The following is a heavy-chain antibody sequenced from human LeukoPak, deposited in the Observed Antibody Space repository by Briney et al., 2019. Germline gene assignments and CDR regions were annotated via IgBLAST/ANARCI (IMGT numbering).Heavy chain of an antibody. CDR2: INSDGSYT. CDR1: GFTLSDSW. V-gene: IGHV3-74*01. J-gene: IGHJ6*02. CDR3: ATGGAMDV. Sequence: GGSLRLSCAASGFTLSDSWMHWVRQAPGKGLVSVSRINSDGSYTNYADSVKGRFIISRDNAKNTVNLQMNSLRLEDTAVYYCATGGAMDVWGQGTTVTVSS.